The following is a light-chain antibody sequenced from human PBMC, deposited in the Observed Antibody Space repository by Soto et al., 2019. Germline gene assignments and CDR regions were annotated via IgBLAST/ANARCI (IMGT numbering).Light chain of an antibody. J-gene: IGKJ1*01. CDR2: GAS. V-gene: IGKV3-20*01. CDR1: QSVSTNY. Sequence: EIVLTQSPGTLSLSPGERATLSCRASQSVSTNYLAWYQRKPGQAPRLLIYGASSRATDIPNRFSGSGSGTDFTLNITRLKAKYFAVYYCQQYGSSPPTFGQGTKVEIK. CDR3: QQYGSSPPT.